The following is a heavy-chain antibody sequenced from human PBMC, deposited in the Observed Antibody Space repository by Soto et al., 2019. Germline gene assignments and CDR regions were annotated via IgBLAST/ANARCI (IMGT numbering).Heavy chain of an antibody. V-gene: IGHV1-58*01. CDR2: IVVGSGNT. Sequence: SVKVSCKASGFTFTSSAVQWVRQARGQRLEWIGWIVVGSGNTNYAQKFQERVTITRDMSTSTAYMELSSLRSEDTAVYYCAAARSDDFWSGYSESAFGIWGQGTMVTVSS. J-gene: IGHJ3*02. D-gene: IGHD3-3*01. CDR1: GFTFTSSA. CDR3: AAARSDDFWSGYSESAFGI.